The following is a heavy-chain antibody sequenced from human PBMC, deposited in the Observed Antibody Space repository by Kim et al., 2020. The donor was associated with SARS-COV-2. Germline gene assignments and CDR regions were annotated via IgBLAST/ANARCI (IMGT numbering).Heavy chain of an antibody. CDR2: IKSKTDGGTT. D-gene: IGHD3-10*01. CDR1: GFTFSNAW. CDR3: TTGRPTMVRGVHDY. Sequence: GGSLRLSCAASGFTFSNAWMSWVRQAPGKGLEWVGRIKSKTDGGTTDYAAPVKGRFTISRDDSKNTLYLQMNSLKTEDTAVYYCTTGRPTMVRGVHDYWGQGTLVTVSS. V-gene: IGHV3-15*01. J-gene: IGHJ4*02.